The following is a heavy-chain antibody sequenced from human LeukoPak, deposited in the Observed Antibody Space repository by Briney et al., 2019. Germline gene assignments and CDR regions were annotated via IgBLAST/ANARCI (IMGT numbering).Heavy chain of an antibody. J-gene: IGHJ4*02. CDR3: ARAKRSCSSTSCYLFDY. D-gene: IGHD2-2*01. CDR1: GGSISSGGYY. CDR2: IYYSGST. V-gene: IGHV4-31*03. Sequence: SETLSLTCTVSGGSISSGGYYWSWIRQHPGKGLEWIGYIYYSGSTYYNPSLKSRVTTSVDTSKNQFSLKLSSVTAADTAVYYCARAKRSCSSTSCYLFDYWGQGTLVTVSS.